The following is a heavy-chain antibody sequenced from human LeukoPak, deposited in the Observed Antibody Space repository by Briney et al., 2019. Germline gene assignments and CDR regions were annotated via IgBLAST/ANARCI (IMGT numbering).Heavy chain of an antibody. CDR1: GYTFTSYY. CDR3: ARDPAGTTPQGWFDP. Sequence: ASVKVSCKASGYTFTSYYMHWVRQAPGQGLEWMGIINPSGGSTSYAQKFQGRVTMTGDTSTSTVYMELSSLRSEDTAVYYCARDPAGTTPQGWFDPWGQGTLVTVSS. D-gene: IGHD1-7*01. CDR2: INPSGGST. V-gene: IGHV1-46*01. J-gene: IGHJ5*02.